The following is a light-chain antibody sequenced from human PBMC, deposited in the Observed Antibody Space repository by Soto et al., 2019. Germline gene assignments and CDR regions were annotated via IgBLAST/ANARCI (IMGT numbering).Light chain of an antibody. CDR3: QSYDSSLSGSDVV. V-gene: IGLV1-40*01. J-gene: IGLJ2*01. CDR1: SSNIGAGYD. Sequence: QSVLTQPPSVSGAPGQRVTIYCTGSSSNIGAGYDVHWYQQLPGTAPKLLIYGNSNRPSGVPDRFSGSKSGTSASLAITGLQAEDEADYYCQSYDSSLSGSDVVFGGGTKVTVL. CDR2: GNS.